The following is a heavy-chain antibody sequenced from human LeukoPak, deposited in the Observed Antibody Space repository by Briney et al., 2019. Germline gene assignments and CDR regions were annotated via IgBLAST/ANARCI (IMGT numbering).Heavy chain of an antibody. CDR3: ASTWYYYDSSGYPY. CDR1: GGTFSSYA. CDR2: ISAYNGNT. J-gene: IGHJ4*02. Sequence: GASVKVSRKASGGTFSSYAISWVRQAPGQGLEWMGRISAYNGNTNYAQKLQGRVTMTTDTSTSTAYMELRSLRSDDTAVYYCASTWYYYDSSGYPYWGQGTLVTVSS. V-gene: IGHV1-18*01. D-gene: IGHD3-22*01.